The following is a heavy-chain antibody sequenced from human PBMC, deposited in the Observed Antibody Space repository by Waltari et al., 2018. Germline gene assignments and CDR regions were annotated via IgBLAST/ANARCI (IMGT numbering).Heavy chain of an antibody. D-gene: IGHD2-2*01. J-gene: IGHJ3*02. CDR1: GGSISSSSYY. CDR2: IYYSGST. V-gene: IGHV4-39*07. Sequence: QLQLQESGPGLVKPSETLSLTCTVSGGSISSSSYYWGWIRQPPGKGLEWIGSIYYSGSTYYNPSLKSRVTISVDTSKNQFSLKLSSVTAADTAMYYCARHDCSSTSCLPDAFDIWGQGTMVTVSS. CDR3: ARHDCSSTSCLPDAFDI.